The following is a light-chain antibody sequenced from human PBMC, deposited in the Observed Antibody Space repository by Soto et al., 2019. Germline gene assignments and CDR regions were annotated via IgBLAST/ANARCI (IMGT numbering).Light chain of an antibody. CDR1: QSVSSNY. CDR2: CAS. V-gene: IGKV3-20*01. J-gene: IGKJ1*01. Sequence: DIVLTQSPGTLSLSPGERATLSCRASQSVSSNYLARYQQKPGQAPRLLIYCASTRATGVPDRFSGSGSGTDFTLTISRLESEDFAVYHCQQYGSLSWTFGQGTEVEIK. CDR3: QQYGSLSWT.